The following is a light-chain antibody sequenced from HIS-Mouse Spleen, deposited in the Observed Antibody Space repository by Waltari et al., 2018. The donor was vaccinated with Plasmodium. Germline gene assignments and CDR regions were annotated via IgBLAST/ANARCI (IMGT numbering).Light chain of an antibody. J-gene: IGKJ5*01. V-gene: IGKV3-15*01. CDR3: QQYNNWPPVT. CDR1: QSVSST. CDR2: GAS. Sequence: EIVMTQSPATLSVSPGERATLSCRASQSVSSTIAWYQKNPGQPPRLLIYGASTRATGIPARFSGSGSGTEVTITISSMQSEDFAVYYCQQYNNWPPVTFGQGTRLEIK.